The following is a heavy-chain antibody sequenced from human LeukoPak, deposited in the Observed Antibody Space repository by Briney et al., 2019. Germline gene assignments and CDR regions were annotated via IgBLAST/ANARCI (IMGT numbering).Heavy chain of an antibody. V-gene: IGHV1-18*01. CDR2: ISAYNGNT. J-gene: IGHJ6*03. D-gene: IGHD2-21*01. CDR3: ARARIHYYYYMDG. Sequence: ASVNVSCKASGYTFTSYGISWVRQAPGQGLEWMGWISAYNGNTNYAQKPQGRVTMTTDTSTSTAYMELRSLRSHDTAVYYCARARIHYYYYMDGWGKGTSVTVSS. CDR1: GYTFTSYG.